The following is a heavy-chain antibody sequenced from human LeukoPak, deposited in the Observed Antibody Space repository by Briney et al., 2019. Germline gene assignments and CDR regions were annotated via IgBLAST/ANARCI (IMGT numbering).Heavy chain of an antibody. CDR3: ARQAMQYLSNPFDI. J-gene: IGHJ3*02. V-gene: IGHV4-39*01. D-gene: IGHD2/OR15-2a*01. Sequence: PSETLSRTCTVSGGFFSTMSYYWGWIRQPPGKGLEWIGSMSYGGTPFYNPSLRSRVTISVDTSRNHFSLKLISVTAADTAVYHCARQAMQYLSNPFDIWGQGTMVTVSS. CDR2: MSYGGTP. CDR1: GGFFSTMSYY.